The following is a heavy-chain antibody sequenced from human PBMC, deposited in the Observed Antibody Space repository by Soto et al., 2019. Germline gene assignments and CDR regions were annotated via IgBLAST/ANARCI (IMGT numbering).Heavy chain of an antibody. J-gene: IGHJ3*02. CDR3: AKGARQGPDAFDI. Sequence: SETPSLTCTVSGGSIGSDGYYWGWIRQHPGKGLEWIGNIYNSGSTYYNPSLKSRVTISGDTSRIQFSLKLTSVTAADTAVYYCAKGARQGPDAFDIWGQGTMDTVSS. V-gene: IGHV4-31*03. CDR1: GGSIGSDGYY. CDR2: IYNSGST.